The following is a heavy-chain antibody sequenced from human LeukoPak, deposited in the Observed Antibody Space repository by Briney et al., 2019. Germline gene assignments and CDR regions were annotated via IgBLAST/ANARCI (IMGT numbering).Heavy chain of an antibody. CDR2: ISYDGSNK. CDR3: AKHRGYSYGSLGMDV. D-gene: IGHD5-18*01. Sequence: GRSLRLSCAASGFTFSSYGMHWVRQAPGKGLEWVAVISYDGSNKYYADSVKGRFTISRDNSKNTLYLQMNSLRAEDTAVYYCAKHRGYSYGSLGMDVWGQGTTVTVSS. V-gene: IGHV3-30*18. J-gene: IGHJ6*02. CDR1: GFTFSSYG.